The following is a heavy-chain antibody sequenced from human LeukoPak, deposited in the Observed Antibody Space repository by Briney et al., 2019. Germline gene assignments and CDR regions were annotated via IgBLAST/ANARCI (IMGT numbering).Heavy chain of an antibody. J-gene: IGHJ4*02. D-gene: IGHD1-26*01. CDR2: VYYTGRT. Sequence: SQTLSLTCAVSGGSISSSNCWTWVRQPPGKGLEWIGTVYYTGRTYNNPSLKSRISISIDTSSNQFSLKVASVSAADTAVYYCASTHAGRYYTTFDSWGQGTLVTVSS. V-gene: IGHV4-39*01. CDR1: GGSISSSNC. CDR3: ASTHAGRYYTTFDS.